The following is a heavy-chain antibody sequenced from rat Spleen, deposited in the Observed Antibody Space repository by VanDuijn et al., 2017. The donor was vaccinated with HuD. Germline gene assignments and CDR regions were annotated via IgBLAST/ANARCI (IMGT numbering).Heavy chain of an antibody. V-gene: IGHV2-13*01. J-gene: IGHJ4*01. CDR1: GFSLTSYG. CDR2: IWGDEST. CDR3: ARVGGLWRGIYGVMDV. D-gene: IGHD1-2*01. Sequence: QVQLKESGPGLVQPSQTLSLTCTVSGFSLTSYGVSWVRQPPGKGLEWMGGIWGDESTNYNSVLKSRLSISRDTSTSQVFLKMSSLQTDDTATYYCARVGGLWRGIYGVMDVWGQGASVTVSS.